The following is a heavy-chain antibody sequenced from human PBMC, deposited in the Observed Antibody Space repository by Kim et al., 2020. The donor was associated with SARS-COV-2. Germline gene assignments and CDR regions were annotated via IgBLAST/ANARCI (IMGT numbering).Heavy chain of an antibody. D-gene: IGHD6-19*01. V-gene: IGHV3-23*01. Sequence: YADSVQGRFTVSRDITKATLYLQKNSLRAEDSALYYCAKDHPSSGWPAFDSWGQGTLVTVSS. CDR3: AKDHPSSGWPAFDS. J-gene: IGHJ4*02.